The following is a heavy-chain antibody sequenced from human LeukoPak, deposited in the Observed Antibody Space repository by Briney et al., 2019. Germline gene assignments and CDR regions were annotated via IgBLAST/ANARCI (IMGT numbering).Heavy chain of an antibody. CDR2: ISYDGSNK. V-gene: IGHV3-30*07. Sequence: GRSLRLSCAASGFTFSSYAMHWVRQAPGKGLEWVAVISYDGSNKYYADSVKGRFTISGDKAKNSLYIQMNSLRVEDTAVYYCARDTKYAFDNWGQGTLVTVSS. D-gene: IGHD2-2*01. CDR1: GFTFSSYA. CDR3: ARDTKYAFDN. J-gene: IGHJ4*02.